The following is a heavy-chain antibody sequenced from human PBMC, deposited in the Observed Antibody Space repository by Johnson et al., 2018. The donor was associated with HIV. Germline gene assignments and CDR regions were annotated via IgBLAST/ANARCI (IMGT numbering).Heavy chain of an antibody. D-gene: IGHD3-22*01. J-gene: IGHJ3*01. CDR3: ARDTYYYDTSGYLTRPRAFDV. V-gene: IGHV3-15*05. CDR2: IKSKTDGATP. Sequence: VQLVESGGGLVKPGGSPKLSCEASGFTFSNVWMHWVRQAPGKGLEWVGRIKSKTDGATPGSADSVKGRFTISRDNARNFLYLQMNSLRAEDTALYYCARDTYYYDTSGYLTRPRAFDVWGQGTTVTVSS. CDR1: GFTFSNVW.